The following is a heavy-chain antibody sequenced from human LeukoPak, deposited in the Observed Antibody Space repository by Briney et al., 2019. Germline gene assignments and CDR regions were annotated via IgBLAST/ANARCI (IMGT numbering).Heavy chain of an antibody. Sequence: GSSVKVSCKASGGTFSSYAISWVRQAPGKGLEWMGRIIPILGIANYAQTLQGRVTMTTDTSTRTAYMELRSLRSDDTAVYYCARTPYDILTGYDYWGQGTLVTVSS. CDR2: IIPILGIA. CDR3: ARTPYDILTGYDY. D-gene: IGHD3-9*01. V-gene: IGHV1-69*04. J-gene: IGHJ4*02. CDR1: GGTFSSYA.